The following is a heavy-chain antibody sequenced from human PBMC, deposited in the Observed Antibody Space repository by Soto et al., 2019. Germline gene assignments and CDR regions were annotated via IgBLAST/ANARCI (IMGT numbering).Heavy chain of an antibody. D-gene: IGHD5-12*01. CDR2: IYYSGST. CDR3: ARLRAYSGYDLGHVDY. CDR1: GGSISSYY. V-gene: IGHV4-59*08. Sequence: PSETLSLTCTVSGGSISSYYWSWIRQPPGKGLEWIGYIYYSGSTNYNPSLKSRVTISVDTSKNQFSLKLSSVTAADTAVYYCARLRAYSGYDLGHVDYWGQGTLVTVSS. J-gene: IGHJ4*02.